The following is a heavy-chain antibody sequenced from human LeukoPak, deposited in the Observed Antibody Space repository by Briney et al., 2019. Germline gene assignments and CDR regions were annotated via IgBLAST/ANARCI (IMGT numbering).Heavy chain of an antibody. Sequence: SETLSLTCTVSGVSISTYHWSWIRQPPGKGQEWIGYVQTSGSTDYNSSLKSRVTISVDTSKNQFSLKVTSVTAADSAIYYCASSRSWGPSDYWGQGLMVTVSS. J-gene: IGHJ4*02. CDR1: GVSISTYH. CDR2: VQTSGST. D-gene: IGHD1-26*01. V-gene: IGHV4-4*09. CDR3: ASSRSWGPSDY.